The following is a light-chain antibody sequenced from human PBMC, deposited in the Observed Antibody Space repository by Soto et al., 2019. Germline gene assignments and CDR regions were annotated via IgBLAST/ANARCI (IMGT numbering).Light chain of an antibody. V-gene: IGKV3-20*01. J-gene: IGKJ2*01. CDR1: QNIISNF. Sequence: EIVLTQSPGTLSLSPGERATLSCRASQNIISNFLAWYQQKPGQAPRLLIYNTSNRATGIPDRFSGSGSETDFTLTISRLEPEDFAVYYCQQYGSSPQYTFGQGTKLEI. CDR2: NTS. CDR3: QQYGSSPQYT.